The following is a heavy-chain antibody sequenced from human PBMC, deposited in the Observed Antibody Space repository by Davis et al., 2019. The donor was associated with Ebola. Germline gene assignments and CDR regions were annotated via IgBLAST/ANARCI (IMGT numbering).Heavy chain of an antibody. V-gene: IGHV4-59*02. J-gene: IGHJ5*02. CDR1: GGSVSNYY. Sequence: SETLSLTCTVSGGSVSNYYWSWIRQPPGKGLEWIGYIYYRGSTNYNPSLKSRVTISVDTSKNQFSLKLSSVTAADTAVYYCARGGTVTRFDPWGQGTLVTVSS. CDR3: ARGGTVTRFDP. D-gene: IGHD4-17*01. CDR2: IYYRGST.